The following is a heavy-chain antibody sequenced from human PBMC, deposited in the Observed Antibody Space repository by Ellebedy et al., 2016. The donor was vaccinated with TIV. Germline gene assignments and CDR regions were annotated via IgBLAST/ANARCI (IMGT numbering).Heavy chain of an antibody. D-gene: IGHD5-12*01. CDR3: ARDGGVVAVDCYYYGMDV. CDR2: IIPIFGTT. CDR1: GGSFSSYT. V-gene: IGHV1-69*13. J-gene: IGHJ6*02. Sequence: ASVKVSXXASGGSFSSYTINWVRQAPGQGLEWMGGIIPIFGTTDYAQKFQGRVTITADESTNTVSMELSSLRSEDTAVYYCARDGGVVAVDCYYYGMDVWGQGTTVTVSS.